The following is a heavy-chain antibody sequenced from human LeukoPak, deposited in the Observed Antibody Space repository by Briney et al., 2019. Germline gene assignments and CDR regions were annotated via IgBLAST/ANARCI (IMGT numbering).Heavy chain of an antibody. J-gene: IGHJ4*02. CDR2: IKEDGSEK. CDR3: AKERWGSSGHFDL. D-gene: IGHD6-19*01. CDR1: GFTLRSYW. Sequence: GGSLRLSCTASGFTLRSYWMSWVRQAPGKGLEWVANIKEDGSEKYYVDSVKGRFTISRDNPKNPLSLQVNSLRVGDTAVFYCAKERWGSSGHFDLWGQGTLVTVSS. V-gene: IGHV3-7*01.